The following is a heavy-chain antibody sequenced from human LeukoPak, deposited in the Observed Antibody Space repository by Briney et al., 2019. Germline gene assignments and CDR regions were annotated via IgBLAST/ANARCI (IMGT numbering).Heavy chain of an antibody. V-gene: IGHV3-21*01. CDR1: GFTFSSYS. J-gene: IGHJ4*02. D-gene: IGHD6-19*01. Sequence: GGSLRLSCAASGFTFSSYSMNWVRQAPGKGLEWVSSISSSSSYIYYADSVKGRFTISRDNAKNSLYLQMNSLKAEDTAVYYCARGLAVAGNDYWGQGTLVTVSS. CDR3: ARGLAVAGNDY. CDR2: ISSSSSYI.